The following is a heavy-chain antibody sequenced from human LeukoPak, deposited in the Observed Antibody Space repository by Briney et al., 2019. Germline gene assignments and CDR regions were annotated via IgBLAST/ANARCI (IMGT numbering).Heavy chain of an antibody. CDR2: ISYDGSNK. CDR1: GFTFSSYA. Sequence: GGSLRLSCAASGFTFSSYAMHWVRQAPGKGLEWVAVISYDGSNKYYADSVKGRFTISRDKSKNTLYLQMNSLRAEDTAVYYCAKEVEGYQLLSRKYYYYYMDVWGKGTTVTISS. J-gene: IGHJ6*03. V-gene: IGHV3-30*04. D-gene: IGHD2/OR15-2a*01. CDR3: AKEVEGYQLLSRKYYYYYMDV.